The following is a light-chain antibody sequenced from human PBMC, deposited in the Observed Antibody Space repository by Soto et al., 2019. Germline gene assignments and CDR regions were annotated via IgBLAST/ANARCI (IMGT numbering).Light chain of an antibody. CDR1: SSNIGARYD. V-gene: IGLV1-40*01. CDR3: QSYDNSLSGSRV. J-gene: IGLJ2*01. Sequence: QSVVTQPPSVSGAPGQRVTISCTGSSSNIGARYDVHWYQHLPGTAPKLLIYGNSNRPSGVPDRFSGSKSGTSASLAITGLQAEDEADYYCQSYDNSLSGSRVFGGGTKLTVL. CDR2: GNS.